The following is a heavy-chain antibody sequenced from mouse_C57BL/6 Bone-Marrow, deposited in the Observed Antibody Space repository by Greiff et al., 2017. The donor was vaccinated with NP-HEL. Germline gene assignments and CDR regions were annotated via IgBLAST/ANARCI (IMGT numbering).Heavy chain of an antibody. D-gene: IGHD2-14*01. J-gene: IGHJ3*01. V-gene: IGHV14-3*01. CDR3: AREGTPY. CDR2: IDPANGNT. CDR1: GFNFKNTY. Sequence: VQLQQSVAELVRPGASVKLSCTASGFNFKNTYMHWVKQRPEQGLEWIGRIDPANGNTKYAPKFQGKATITADTSSNTAYLQLSSLTSEDTAIYYCAREGTPYWGQGTLVTVSA.